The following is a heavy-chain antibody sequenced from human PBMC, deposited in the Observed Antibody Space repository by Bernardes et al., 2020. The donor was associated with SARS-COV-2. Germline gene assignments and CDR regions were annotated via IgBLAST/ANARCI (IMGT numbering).Heavy chain of an antibody. CDR2: FSGSGGDT. D-gene: IGHD3-10*01. CDR3: SRYISGSYQYYYYGMDV. CDR1: GFTFSSYA. J-gene: IGHJ6*02. V-gene: IGHV3-23*01. Sequence: GSPRHSCADSGFTFSSYAMSWVRQAPGKGLEWVSGFSGSGGDTYYADSVKGRFTISRDNSKNTLFLQMNRLRAEDTAIYYCSRYISGSYQYYYYGMDVWGQGTTVTVSS.